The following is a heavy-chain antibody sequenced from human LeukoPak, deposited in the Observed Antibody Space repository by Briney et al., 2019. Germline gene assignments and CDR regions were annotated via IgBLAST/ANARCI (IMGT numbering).Heavy chain of an antibody. CDR3: ARDCDLTFDWLLGSHNWFDP. V-gene: IGHV4-39*07. CDR2: IYYSGGT. D-gene: IGHD3-9*01. Sequence: SETLSLTCTVSGGSISSSSYYWGWIRQPPGKGLEWIGSIYYSGGTYYNPSLKSRVTISVDTSKNQFSLKLSSVTAADTAVYYCARDCDLTFDWLLGSHNWFDPWGQGTLVTVSS. J-gene: IGHJ5*02. CDR1: GGSISSSSYY.